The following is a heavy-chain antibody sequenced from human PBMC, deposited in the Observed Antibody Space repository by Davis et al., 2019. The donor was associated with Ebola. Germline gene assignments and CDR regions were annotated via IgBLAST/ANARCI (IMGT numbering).Heavy chain of an antibody. CDR3: ARDIGYSNGWPDYYYYGLDV. V-gene: IGHV3-30*04. CDR2: ISYDGRKK. D-gene: IGHD6-19*01. Sequence: GGSLRLSCAASGFTFSLYALHWVRQAPGKGLEWVAVISYDGRKKYYADSVKGRFTISRDNSKNTVYLQMNSLRPEDTAVYYYARDIGYSNGWPDYYYYGLDVWGQGTTVTVSS. J-gene: IGHJ6*02. CDR1: GFTFSLYA.